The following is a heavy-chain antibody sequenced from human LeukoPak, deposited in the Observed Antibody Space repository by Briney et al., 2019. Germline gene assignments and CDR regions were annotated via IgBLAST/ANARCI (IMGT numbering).Heavy chain of an antibody. J-gene: IGHJ4*02. CDR2: IIPILGIA. D-gene: IGHD2-2*01. V-gene: IGHV1-69*04. CDR3: ARDHLSSTSCYDY. CDR1: AGTFSSYA. Sequence: GASVKVSCKASAGTFSSYAISWVRQAPGQGLEWMGRIIPILGIANYAQKFQGRVTITADKSTSTAYMELSSLRSEDTAVYYCARDHLSSTSCYDYWGQGTLVTVSS.